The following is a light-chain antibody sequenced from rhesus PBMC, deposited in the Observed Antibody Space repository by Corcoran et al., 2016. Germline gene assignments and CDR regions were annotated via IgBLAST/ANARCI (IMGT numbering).Light chain of an antibody. CDR1: QSVSSY. CDR3: QVTSNLSPT. J-gene: IGKJ1*01. Sequence: EIVMTQSPATLSLSPGERATLSCRASQSVSSYLAWYQQKPGQAPRLLIYGASSRATGIPDRISGSGSVTDFTLTISSLEPEDFAFYYCQVTSNLSPTFGQGTKVEIK. CDR2: GAS. V-gene: IGKV3-31*02.